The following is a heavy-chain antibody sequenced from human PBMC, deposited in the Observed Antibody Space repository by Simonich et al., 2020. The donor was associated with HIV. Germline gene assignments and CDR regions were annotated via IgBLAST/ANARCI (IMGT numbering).Heavy chain of an antibody. D-gene: IGHD6-13*01. Sequence: QVQLQQWGAGLLKPSENLSLTCAVYGGSFSGYYWSWIRQPPGKGLEWIGEINHSGSTNYNPSLKGRVTISVDTSKNQFSLKLSSVTAADTAVYYCARLTAGGLGEYFQHWGQGTLVTVSS. CDR2: INHSGST. CDR3: ARLTAGGLGEYFQH. J-gene: IGHJ1*01. CDR1: GGSFSGYY. V-gene: IGHV4-34*01.